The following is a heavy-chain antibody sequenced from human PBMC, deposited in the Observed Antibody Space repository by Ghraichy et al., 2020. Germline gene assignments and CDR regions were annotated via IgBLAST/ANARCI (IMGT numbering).Heavy chain of an antibody. CDR2: ISGHGGST. Sequence: GGSLRLSCAASGFTFSSYAMSWVRQAPGKGLEWVSAISGHGGSTDYADSVKGRFTISRDNSKNTLYLQLNSLRVEDTAVYYCAKVPVWGSAYLLYSFDSWGQGTLVTVSS. J-gene: IGHJ4*02. D-gene: IGHD3-16*01. CDR3: AKVPVWGSAYLLYSFDS. V-gene: IGHV3-23*01. CDR1: GFTFSSYA.